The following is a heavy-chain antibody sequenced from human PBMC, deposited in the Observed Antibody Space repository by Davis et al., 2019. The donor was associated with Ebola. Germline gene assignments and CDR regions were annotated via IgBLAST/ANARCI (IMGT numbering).Heavy chain of an antibody. CDR1: GFTFSSYS. D-gene: IGHD1-1*01. J-gene: IGHJ2*01. Sequence: GESLKISCAASGFTFSSYSMNWVRQAPGKGLEWVSSISSSSSYIYYADSVKGRFTISRDNSKNTLYLQMNSLRAEDTAVYYCARVKILRQRYWYFDLWGRGTLVTVSS. CDR2: ISSSSSYI. CDR3: ARVKILRQRYWYFDL. V-gene: IGHV3-21*04.